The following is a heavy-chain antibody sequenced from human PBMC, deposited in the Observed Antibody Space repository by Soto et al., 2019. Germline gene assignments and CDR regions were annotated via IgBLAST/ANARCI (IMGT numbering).Heavy chain of an antibody. CDR1: GGSISSGGYS. J-gene: IGHJ4*02. D-gene: IGHD1-26*01. CDR3: ARESWSYLGYYFDY. V-gene: IGHV4-30-2*01. Sequence: QLQLQESGSGLVKPSQTLSLTCAVSGGSISSGGYSWSWIRQPPGKGLEWIGYIYHSGSTYYNPSLKSRVTISVDRSKNQFSLKLSSVTSADTAVYYCARESWSYLGYYFDYWGQGTLVTVSS. CDR2: IYHSGST.